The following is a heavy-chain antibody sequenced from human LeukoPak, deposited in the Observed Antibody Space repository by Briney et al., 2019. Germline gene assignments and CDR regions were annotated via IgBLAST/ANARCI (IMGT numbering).Heavy chain of an antibody. Sequence: GASVKVSCKASGYTFTSYGISWVRQAPGQGLEWMGWISAYNGNTNYAQKLRGRVTMTTDTSTSTAYMELRSLRSDDTAVYYCARVRGSGSYKWFDPWGQGTLVTVSS. D-gene: IGHD3-10*01. CDR3: ARVRGSGSYKWFDP. CDR1: GYTFTSYG. J-gene: IGHJ5*02. V-gene: IGHV1-18*01. CDR2: ISAYNGNT.